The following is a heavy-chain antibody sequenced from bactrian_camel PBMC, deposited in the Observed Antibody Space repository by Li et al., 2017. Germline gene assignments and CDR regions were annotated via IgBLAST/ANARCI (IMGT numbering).Heavy chain of an antibody. D-gene: IGHD4*01. Sequence: QVQLVESGGGAVQAGETLRLSRTGLGFTGSFHRMGWFRQAPGKEREAVAGIYFGGSSPNYVDSVKGRFTISRDNVKNTLFLQLHSLKTEDTAMYYCAKRGSEYIEPPRSQGTQVTVS. V-gene: IGHV3S1*01. CDR2: IYFGGSSP. CDR1: GFTGSFHR. J-gene: IGHJ4*01.